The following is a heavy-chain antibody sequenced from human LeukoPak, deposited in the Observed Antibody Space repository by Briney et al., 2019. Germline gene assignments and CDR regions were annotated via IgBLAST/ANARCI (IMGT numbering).Heavy chain of an antibody. D-gene: IGHD1-1*01. J-gene: IGHJ4*02. Sequence: TGGSLRLSCAASGFTFSSYAMNWVRQAPGKGLEWVSVISGSGGSTNYADSVKGRFTISRDNSKNTLFLQMNSLRDEDTAIYYCSKWNGYGDYWGQGTLVTVSS. CDR3: SKWNGYGDY. V-gene: IGHV3-23*01. CDR1: GFTFSSYA. CDR2: ISGSGGST.